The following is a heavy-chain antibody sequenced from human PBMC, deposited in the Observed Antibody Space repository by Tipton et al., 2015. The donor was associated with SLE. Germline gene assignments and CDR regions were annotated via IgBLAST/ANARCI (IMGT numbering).Heavy chain of an antibody. CDR3: AKDPAPMTTNYFDY. D-gene: IGHD4-11*01. J-gene: IGHJ4*02. CDR2: IRFDGINK. Sequence: QLVQSGGGVVQPGGSLRLSCAASGFPFSSYGMHWVRQAPGKGLEWVAFIRFDGINKFYAESVRGRFTISRDNSKNTVYLQMNRLRPEDTAVYYCAKDPAPMTTNYFDYWGQGALVTVSS. V-gene: IGHV3-30*02. CDR1: GFPFSSYG.